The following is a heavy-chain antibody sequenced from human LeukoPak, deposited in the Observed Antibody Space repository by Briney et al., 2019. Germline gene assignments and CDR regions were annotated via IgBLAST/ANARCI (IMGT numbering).Heavy chain of an antibody. CDR1: GFTFSNYA. CDR3: ARAMYYDFWSGYDY. CDR2: ISYDGSNK. V-gene: IGHV3-30*04. D-gene: IGHD3-3*01. J-gene: IGHJ4*02. Sequence: GALRLSCAASGFTFSNYAMHWVRQAPGKGLEWVAVISYDGSNKYYADSVKGRFTISRDNSKNTLYLQMNSLRAEDTAVYYCARAMYYDFWSGYDYWGQGTLVTVSS.